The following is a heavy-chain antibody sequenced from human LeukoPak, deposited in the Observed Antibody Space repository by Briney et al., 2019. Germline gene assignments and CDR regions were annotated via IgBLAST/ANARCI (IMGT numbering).Heavy chain of an antibody. CDR2: INDGDGNT. D-gene: IGHD2-2*01. Sequence: GASVKVSCKTSGYTFSTYAIQWVRQAPGRRLEWMGWINDGDGNTKFSQKFQGRVTITRDTSASSSYMALSSLRSEDTAVYYCARSYIVVVPAVYFDYWGRGTLVTVSS. CDR3: ARSYIVVVPAVYFDY. CDR1: GYTFSTYA. J-gene: IGHJ4*02. V-gene: IGHV1-3*01.